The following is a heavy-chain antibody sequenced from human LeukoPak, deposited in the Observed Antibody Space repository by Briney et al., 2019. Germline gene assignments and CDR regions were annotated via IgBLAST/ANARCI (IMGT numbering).Heavy chain of an antibody. CDR2: MNPNSGNT. CDR3: ARGTGDYAFDDY. J-gene: IGHJ4*02. CDR1: GYTFTSYD. V-gene: IGHV1-8*01. D-gene: IGHD4-17*01. Sequence: GASAKVSCKASGYTFTSYDINWVRQATGQGLEWMGWMNPNSGNTGYAQKFQGRVTMTRNTSISTAYMELSSLRSEDTAVYYCARGTGDYAFDDYWGQGTLVTVSS.